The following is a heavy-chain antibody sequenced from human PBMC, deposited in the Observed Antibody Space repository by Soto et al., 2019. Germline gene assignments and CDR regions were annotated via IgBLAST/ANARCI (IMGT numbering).Heavy chain of an antibody. Sequence: QVQLVQSGAEVKKPGASVKVSCKASGYTFTSYYFHWVRQAPGQGLEWVGLINPSGGSTTYARKLQGRVTXTXAXGPSTVYMELSSLRSEDTAVYFCARSNWNDVSYFDYWGQGTLVTVSS. J-gene: IGHJ4*02. V-gene: IGHV1-46*03. CDR1: GYTFTSYY. CDR3: ARSNWNDVSYFDY. D-gene: IGHD1-1*01. CDR2: INPSGGST.